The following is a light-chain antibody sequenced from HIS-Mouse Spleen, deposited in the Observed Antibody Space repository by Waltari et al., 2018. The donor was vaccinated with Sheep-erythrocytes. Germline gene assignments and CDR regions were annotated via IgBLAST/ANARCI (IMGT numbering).Light chain of an antibody. J-gene: IGKJ4*01. CDR2: AAS. CDR3: QQYYSVPLT. CDR1: QVISSY. Sequence: AIWMTQSPSLLSASTGDRVTISCRMSQVISSYLAWYQQKPGKAPELLIYAASTLQSGVPSRFSGSGSGTDFTLTISCLQSEDFATYYCQQYYSVPLTFGGGTKVEIK. V-gene: IGKV1D-8*02.